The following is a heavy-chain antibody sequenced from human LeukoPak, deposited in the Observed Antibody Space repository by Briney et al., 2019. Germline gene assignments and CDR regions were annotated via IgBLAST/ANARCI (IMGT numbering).Heavy chain of an antibody. CDR3: ARSPDYGDPYWYFDL. J-gene: IGHJ2*01. CDR1: GFTVSSNY. CDR2: IYRGGST. V-gene: IGHV3-53*01. Sequence: GGSLRLSCAASGFTVSSNYMSWVRQAPGKGLEWVSVIYRGGSTHYAGSVEGRFTVSRDKSKNTVYLQLNSLRAEDTAVYYCARSPDYGDPYWYFDLWGRGTLVTVSS. D-gene: IGHD4-17*01.